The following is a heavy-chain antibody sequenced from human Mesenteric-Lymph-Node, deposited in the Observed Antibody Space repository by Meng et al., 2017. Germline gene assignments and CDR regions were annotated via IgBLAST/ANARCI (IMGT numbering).Heavy chain of an antibody. J-gene: IGHJ4*02. CDR1: GYTFTGYY. CDR2: INPNSGGT. Sequence: ASVKVSCKASGYTFTGYYMHWVRQAPGQGLEWMGRINPNSGGTNYAQKFQGRVTMTRDTSISTAYMELSSLRSEDTAVYYCARGLHPYYFDYWGQGTLVTVSS. V-gene: IGHV1-2*06. CDR3: ARGLHPYYFDY.